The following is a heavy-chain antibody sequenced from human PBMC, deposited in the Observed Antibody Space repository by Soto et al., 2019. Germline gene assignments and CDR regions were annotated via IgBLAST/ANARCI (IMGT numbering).Heavy chain of an antibody. CDR2: ISYDEIDK. CDR1: GFTFTSHA. V-gene: IGHV3-30*03. CDR3: EIDDGGESGRFTFDN. J-gene: IGHJ4*02. D-gene: IGHD1-26*01. Sequence: GGSLRLSCAASGFTFTSHAMHWVRQTPGKGLEWVAAISYDEIDKKYASPVKGRFTVSRDNVKNTLSLQMNSLRPEDTAVYYCEIDDGGESGRFTFDNWGQGTLVTVYS.